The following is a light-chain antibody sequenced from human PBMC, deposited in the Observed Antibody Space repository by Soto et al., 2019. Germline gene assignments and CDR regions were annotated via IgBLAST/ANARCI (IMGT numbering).Light chain of an antibody. V-gene: IGLV2-23*01. CDR2: EDY. CDR1: NTDVENYNF. Sequence: QSVLTRPASVSGSPGQSITSACTGINTDVENYNFVSWYQQRPGKAPKLMIYEDYKRPSGVSNRFSGSKSGNTASLTISGLQTEDEADYYCCSHAGFNTPYVFATGTKVTVL. CDR3: CSHAGFNTPYV. J-gene: IGLJ1*01.